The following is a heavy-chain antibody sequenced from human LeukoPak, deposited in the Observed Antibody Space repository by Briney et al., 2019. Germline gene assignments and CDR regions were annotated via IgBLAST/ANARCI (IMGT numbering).Heavy chain of an antibody. Sequence: GESLKISCKGSGYSFTSYWIGWVRQMPGKGLEWMGIIYPGDSDTRYSPSFQGQVTISADKSISTAYLQWSSLKASDTAMYYCARRVADYYASSASRVPYYFDYWGQGTLVTVSS. D-gene: IGHD3-22*01. CDR2: IYPGDSDT. J-gene: IGHJ4*02. V-gene: IGHV5-51*01. CDR3: ARRVADYYASSASRVPYYFDY. CDR1: GYSFTSYW.